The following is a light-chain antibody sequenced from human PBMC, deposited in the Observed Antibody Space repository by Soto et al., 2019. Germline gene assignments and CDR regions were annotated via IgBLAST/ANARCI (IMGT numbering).Light chain of an antibody. CDR1: QSINSW. J-gene: IGKJ1*01. CDR3: KQYNSYSET. CDR2: KAY. V-gene: IGKV1-5*03. Sequence: DIQMTQSPSTLSASVGDRVTITCRASQSINSWLAWYQQKPGKAPKLLIYKAYSLESGVPSRFSGSGSGTEFTLTIRSLQPDDFATYYCKQYNSYSETFGQGTKVDIK.